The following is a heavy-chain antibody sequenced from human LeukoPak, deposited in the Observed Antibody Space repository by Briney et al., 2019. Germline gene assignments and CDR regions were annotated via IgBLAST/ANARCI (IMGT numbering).Heavy chain of an antibody. CDR1: GASISSGFYY. D-gene: IGHD2-15*01. CDR3: AREGPVDCSGGSCYSSYFNWFDP. CDR2: IYYSGST. J-gene: IGHJ5*02. Sequence: SETLSLTCTVSGASISSGFYYWTWIRQHPGKGLEWIGSIYYSGSTYYNPSLKSRITISVDTSKNQFSLKLNSVTAADTAVYYCAREGPVDCSGGSCYSSYFNWFDPWGQGTLVTISS. V-gene: IGHV4-31*03.